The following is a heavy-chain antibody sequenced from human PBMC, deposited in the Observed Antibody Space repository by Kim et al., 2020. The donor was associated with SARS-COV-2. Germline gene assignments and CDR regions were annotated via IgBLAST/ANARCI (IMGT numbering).Heavy chain of an antibody. Sequence: SETLSLTCAVYGGSFSGYYWSWIRQPPGKGLEWIGEINHSGSTNYNPSLTSRVTISLDTSKNQFSLKLHSVTAAATAVYYCARSLYDDYWYFDLWGLGTLVTVSS. D-gene: IGHD5-12*01. CDR2: INHSGST. CDR3: ARSLYDDYWYFDL. J-gene: IGHJ2*01. V-gene: IGHV4-34*01. CDR1: GGSFSGYY.